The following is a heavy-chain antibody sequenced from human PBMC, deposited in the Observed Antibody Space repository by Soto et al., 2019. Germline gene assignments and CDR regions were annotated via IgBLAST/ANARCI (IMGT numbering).Heavy chain of an antibody. Sequence: QVQLVQSGAEVKRPGSSVKVSCKASGDTFNFYSINWVRQAPGLGLEWMGRVNPIVSMSNYAQKFQGRVTMTADKSTSTADMELSSLRAEATAIYYCASSYGSGYRAFDYWCQGALVTVSS. CDR3: ASSYGSGYRAFDY. J-gene: IGHJ4*02. CDR2: VNPIVSMS. D-gene: IGHD3-10*01. V-gene: IGHV1-69*02. CDR1: GDTFNFYS.